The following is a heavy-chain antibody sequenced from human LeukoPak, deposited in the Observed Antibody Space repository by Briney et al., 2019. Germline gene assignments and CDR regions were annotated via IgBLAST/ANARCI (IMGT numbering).Heavy chain of an antibody. CDR3: ARTGLRFDY. CDR1: GVSISRGSYY. D-gene: IGHD5-12*01. Sequence: SQTLSLTCTVSGVSISRGSYYRSWIRQPAGKGLEWICRIYTSGSTNYNPSLKSPVTISVDTSKNQFSLKLSSVTATDTAVYYCARTGLRFDYWGQGPLVTVSA. V-gene: IGHV4-61*02. J-gene: IGHJ4*02. CDR2: IYTSGST.